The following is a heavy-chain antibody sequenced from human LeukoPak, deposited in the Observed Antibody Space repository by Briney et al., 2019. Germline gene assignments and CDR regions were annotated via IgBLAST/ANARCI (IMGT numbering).Heavy chain of an antibody. CDR3: ATEPIVVVTSPRGFDY. CDR1: GYTFTSYG. CDR2: ISAYNGNT. J-gene: IGHJ4*02. Sequence: ASVKVSCKASGYTFTSYGISWVRQAPGQGLEWMGWISAYNGNTNYAQKLQGRVTMTEDTSTDTAYMELSSLRSEDTAVYYCATEPIVVVTSPRGFDYWGQGTLVTVSS. V-gene: IGHV1-18*01. D-gene: IGHD3-22*01.